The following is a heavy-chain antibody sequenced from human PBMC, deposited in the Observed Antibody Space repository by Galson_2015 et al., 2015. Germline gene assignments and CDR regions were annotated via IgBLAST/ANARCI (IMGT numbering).Heavy chain of an antibody. Sequence: SLRLSCAASGFTFSDSYMNWIRQAPGNGLEWISYINNIGTIVYYADSVKGRFTISRDNAKNSLYLQMNSLRVEDTAVYYCATRVDDSGVKGNWFDPWGQGTLVTVSS. CDR3: ATRVDDSGVKGNWFDP. J-gene: IGHJ5*02. CDR2: INNIGTIV. CDR1: GFTFSDSY. D-gene: IGHD6-25*01. V-gene: IGHV3-11*01.